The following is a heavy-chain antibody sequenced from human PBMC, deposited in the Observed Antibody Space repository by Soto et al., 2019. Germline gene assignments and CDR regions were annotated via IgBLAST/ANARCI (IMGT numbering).Heavy chain of an antibody. CDR2: MFYSGLT. CDR1: GYSVTSSDYY. CDR3: APLSVSLSGPYGIHV. Sequence: SETLSLTCSVSGYSVTSSDYYWAWLRQPPGKGLEWIGSMFYSGLTYYNPSLKSRVTLSVDTSKNQFSVRLNSVTAADTAVYYCAPLSVSLSGPYGIHVWGQGTTVTVSS. V-gene: IGHV4-39*01. D-gene: IGHD2-15*01. J-gene: IGHJ6*02.